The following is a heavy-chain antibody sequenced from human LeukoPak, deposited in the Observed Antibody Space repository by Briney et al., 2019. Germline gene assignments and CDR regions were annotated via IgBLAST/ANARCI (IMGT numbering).Heavy chain of an antibody. D-gene: IGHD3-10*01. CDR2: ISSSSSYI. Sequence: PGGSLRLSCAASGFTFNSYSMNWVRQAPGKGLEWVSSISSSSSYIYYADSVKGRFTISRDNAKNSLYLQMNSLRAEDTAVYYCAREMVRGVYGMDVWGKGTTVTVSS. V-gene: IGHV3-21*01. J-gene: IGHJ6*04. CDR3: AREMVRGVYGMDV. CDR1: GFTFNSYS.